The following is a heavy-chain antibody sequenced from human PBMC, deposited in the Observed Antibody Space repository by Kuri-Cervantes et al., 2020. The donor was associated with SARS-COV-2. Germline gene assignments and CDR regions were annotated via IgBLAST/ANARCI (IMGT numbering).Heavy chain of an antibody. J-gene: IGHJ6*02. CDR1: GGSFSGYY. CDR3: ARATRRNYYYGMDV. Sequence: ESLKISWAVYGGSFSGYYWSWIRQPPGKGLEWIEEINHSGSTNYNPSLKSRVTISVDTSKNQFSLKLSSVTAADTAVYYCARATRRNYYYGMDVWGQGTTVTV. V-gene: IGHV4-34*01. CDR2: INHSGST.